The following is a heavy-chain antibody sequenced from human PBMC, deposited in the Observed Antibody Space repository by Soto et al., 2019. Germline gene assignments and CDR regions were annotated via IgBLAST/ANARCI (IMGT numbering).Heavy chain of an antibody. CDR2: IDPSDFDS. CDR3: ARSFGASDYFDS. CDR1: GYSFTSDW. D-gene: IGHD3-10*01. J-gene: IGHJ4*02. Sequence: GESLKISCHGSGYSFTSDWISWVRQMPGKGLEWMGRIDPSDFDSDYSPSFQGRVTISIDRSISTAYLQWSSLKASDTAMYYCARSFGASDYFDSWGQGTLVTVSS. V-gene: IGHV5-10-1*01.